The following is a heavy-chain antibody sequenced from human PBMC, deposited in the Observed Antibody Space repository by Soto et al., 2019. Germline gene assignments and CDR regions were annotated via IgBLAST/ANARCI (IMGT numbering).Heavy chain of an antibody. D-gene: IGHD6-13*01. V-gene: IGHV6-1*01. J-gene: IGHJ6*01. CDR1: GESVASNSAA. CDR2: TYYRSKWYN. CDR3: ARDLLSSSRWSFGLASGDSHPFGMD. Sequence: SETLSRTGASSGESVASNSAAWKWIRQSPSRGLEWLGRTYYRSKWYNDYAVSVKSRITINPDTSKKQFSLQLNSVTPEDTAVYYCARDLLSSSRWSFGLASGDSHPFGMD.